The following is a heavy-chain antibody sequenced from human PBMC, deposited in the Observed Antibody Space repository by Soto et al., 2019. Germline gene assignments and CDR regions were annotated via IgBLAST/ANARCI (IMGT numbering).Heavy chain of an antibody. D-gene: IGHD4-17*01. CDR2: ISSNGKYR. CDR3: ASGKDYAEGGY. V-gene: IGHV3-11*06. J-gene: IGHJ4*02. CDR1: RFTFSDYY. Sequence: GGSLRLSCAASRFTFSDYYMTWIRQAPGKGLEWVSYISSNGKYRGYADSVKGRFTISRDNAENSLYLQMNSLRDEDTAVYYCASGKDYAEGGYWGQGTLVTVSS.